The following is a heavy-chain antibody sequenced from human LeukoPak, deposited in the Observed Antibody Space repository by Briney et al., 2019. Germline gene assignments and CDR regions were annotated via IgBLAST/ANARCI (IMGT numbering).Heavy chain of an antibody. V-gene: IGHV4-30-4*08. CDR1: GGSISSGDYY. D-gene: IGHD3-3*01. CDR3: ARRFRRGYDFISGGYYFDY. CDR2: IYYSGST. J-gene: IGHJ4*02. Sequence: PSQTLSLTCTVSGGSISSGDYYWSWIRQPPGKGLEWIGYIYYSGSTYYNPSLKSRVTISVDTPKNQFSLKLSSVTATDTAVYYCARRFRRGYDFISGGYYFDYWGQGSLVTVSS.